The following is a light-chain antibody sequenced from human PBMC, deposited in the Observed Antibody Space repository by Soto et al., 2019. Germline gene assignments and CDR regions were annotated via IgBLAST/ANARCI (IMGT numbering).Light chain of an antibody. CDR2: EGS. V-gene: IGLV2-23*01. CDR1: SL. CDR3: CSYTGSSTVV. Sequence: QLVLTQPASVSGSPGQSITISCTGTSLVSWYQQHPGKAPKLMIYEGSKRPSGVSNRFSGSKSGNTASLTISGLQAEDEADYYCCSYTGSSTVVFGGGTKLTVL. J-gene: IGLJ2*01.